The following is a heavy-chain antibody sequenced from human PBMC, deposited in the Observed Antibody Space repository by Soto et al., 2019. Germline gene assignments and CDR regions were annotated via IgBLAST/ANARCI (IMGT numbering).Heavy chain of an antibody. D-gene: IGHD2-15*01. V-gene: IGHV1-8*01. CDR3: ARGKRAVVRRGYYYYGMDV. CDR1: GYTFTSYD. CDR2: MNPNSGNT. Sequence: QVQLVQSGAEVKKPGASVKVSCKASGYTFTSYDINWVRQATGQGLEWMGWMNPNSGNTGYAQKFQGRVTMTRNTSISTAYMELSSLRCEDTAVYYCARGKRAVVRRGYYYYGMDVWGQGTTVTVSS. J-gene: IGHJ6*02.